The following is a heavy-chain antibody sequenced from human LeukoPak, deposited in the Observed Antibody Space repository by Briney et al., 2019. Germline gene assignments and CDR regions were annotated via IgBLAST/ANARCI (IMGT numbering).Heavy chain of an antibody. D-gene: IGHD3-3*01. Sequence: SETLSFTCTVSGGSISSYYWSWIRQSPGKGLEWIGYIHFSGNTNYNPSLKSRVTISSDTSKNQFSLKLSSVTAADTAVYYCARAFWSGPLDYWGQGTLVTVSS. CDR2: IHFSGNT. CDR1: GGSISSYY. J-gene: IGHJ4*02. CDR3: ARAFWSGPLDY. V-gene: IGHV4-59*01.